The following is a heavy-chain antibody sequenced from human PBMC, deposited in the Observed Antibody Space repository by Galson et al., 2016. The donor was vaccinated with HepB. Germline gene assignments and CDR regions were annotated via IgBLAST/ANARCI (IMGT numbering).Heavy chain of an antibody. CDR3: AKDTRSGFYVRWFDP. CDR1: GFTFSNYA. J-gene: IGHJ5*02. CDR2: ISGSGGSP. D-gene: IGHD3-3*01. V-gene: IGHV3-23*01. Sequence: SLRLSCAASGFTFSNYAMSWVRQAPGKGLEWVSAISGSGGSPYYADSVKGRFTISRDNSKNTLYLQMNSLRVEDTAFYYCAKDTRSGFYVRWFDPWGQGTLVTGSS.